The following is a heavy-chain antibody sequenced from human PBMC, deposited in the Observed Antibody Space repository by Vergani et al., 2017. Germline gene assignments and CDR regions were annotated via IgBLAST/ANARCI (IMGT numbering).Heavy chain of an antibody. CDR1: VFTFSSYA. Sequence: HVQLVESGGGVVQPGRSLRLSCAASVFTFSSYAMHWVRQAPGKGLEWVAVISYDGSNKYYAVSVKGRFTISRDNSKNTLYLQMNSLRAEDTAVYYCASPRDHIVVVTALDYWGQGTLVTVSS. CDR3: ASPRDHIVVVTALDY. V-gene: IGHV3-30-3*01. D-gene: IGHD2-21*02. CDR2: ISYDGSNK. J-gene: IGHJ4*02.